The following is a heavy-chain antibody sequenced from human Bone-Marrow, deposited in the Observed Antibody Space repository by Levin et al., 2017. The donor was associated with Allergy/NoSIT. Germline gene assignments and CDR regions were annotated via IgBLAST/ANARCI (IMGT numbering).Heavy chain of an antibody. CDR2: IWYDGKYK. J-gene: IGHJ4*02. CDR1: GFTFHSSG. Sequence: QTGGSLRLSCAASGFTFHSSGMHWVRQAPGKGLEWVASIWYDGKYKYYADSVKGRFTISKDTSKNLLSLQMNNLRGEDTAVYYCARDFARGTSGSLDYWGQGTLVNVSA. D-gene: IGHD3-10*01. V-gene: IGHV3-33*01. CDR3: ARDFARGTSGSLDY.